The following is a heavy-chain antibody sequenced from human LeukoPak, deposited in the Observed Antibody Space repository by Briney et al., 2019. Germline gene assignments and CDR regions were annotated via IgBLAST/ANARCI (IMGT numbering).Heavy chain of an antibody. D-gene: IGHD6-13*01. V-gene: IGHV4-34*01. CDR3: ARDSSSWYRRPRQSWFGP. CDR1: GGSFSGYY. Sequence: SETLSLTCAVYGGSFSGYYWSWIRQPPGKGLEWIGEINHSGSTNYNPSLKSRVTISVDTSKNQFSLKLSSVTAADTAVYYCARDSSSWYRRPRQSWFGPWGQGTLVTVSS. J-gene: IGHJ5*02. CDR2: INHSGST.